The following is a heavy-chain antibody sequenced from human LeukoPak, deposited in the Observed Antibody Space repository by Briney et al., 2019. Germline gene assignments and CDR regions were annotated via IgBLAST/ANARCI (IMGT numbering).Heavy chain of an antibody. Sequence: ASVKVSCKVSGYTFTSYYMHWVRQAPGQVLEWMGIINPSGGSTSYAQKFQGRVTMTRDMSTSTVYMELSSLRSEDTAVYYCAGTTVTEYDAFDIWGQGTMVTVSS. CDR3: AGTTVTEYDAFDI. D-gene: IGHD4-17*01. CDR2: INPSGGST. CDR1: GYTFTSYY. J-gene: IGHJ3*02. V-gene: IGHV1-46*01.